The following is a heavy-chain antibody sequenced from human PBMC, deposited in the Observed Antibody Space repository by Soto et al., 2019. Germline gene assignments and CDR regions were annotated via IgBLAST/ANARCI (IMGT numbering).Heavy chain of an antibody. Sequence: SETLSLTCAFYGGSFRGYYWSLIRQPPGKGLEWIGEINHSGSTNYNPSLKSRVTISVDTSKNQFSLKLSSVTAADTAVYYCARGGHDYYDSSGYSLYYFDYWGQGTLVTVSS. CDR1: GGSFRGYY. CDR3: ARGGHDYYDSSGYSLYYFDY. CDR2: INHSGST. D-gene: IGHD3-22*01. J-gene: IGHJ4*02. V-gene: IGHV4-34*01.